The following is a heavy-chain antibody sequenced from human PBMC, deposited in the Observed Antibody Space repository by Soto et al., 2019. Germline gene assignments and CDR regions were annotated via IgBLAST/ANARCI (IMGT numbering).Heavy chain of an antibody. V-gene: IGHV1-69*12. CDR2: IIPIFGTA. CDR1: GGTFSSYA. Sequence: QVQLVQSGAEVKKPGSSVKVSCKASGGTFSSYAISWVRQAPGQGLEWMGGIIPIFGTANYAQKFQGRVTMTADEATSTAYMELSSLRSEDTAVYYCAAPYGSGSYYNGFDYWGQGTLVTVSS. J-gene: IGHJ4*02. D-gene: IGHD3-10*01. CDR3: AAPYGSGSYYNGFDY.